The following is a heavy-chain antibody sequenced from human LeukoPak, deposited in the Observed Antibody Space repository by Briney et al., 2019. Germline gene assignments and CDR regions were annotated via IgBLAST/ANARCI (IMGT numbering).Heavy chain of an antibody. CDR2: ISAYNGNT. V-gene: IGHV1-18*04. Sequence: ASVKVSCKASGYTFTGYYMHWVRQAPGQGLEWMGWISAYNGNTHYAQKLQGRVTMTTDTSTSTAYMELRSLRSDDTAVYYCARHRLHRIYYDSTDYYHDACDIWGQGTMVTVSS. J-gene: IGHJ3*02. D-gene: IGHD3-22*01. CDR3: ARHRLHRIYYDSTDYYHDACDI. CDR1: GYTFTGYY.